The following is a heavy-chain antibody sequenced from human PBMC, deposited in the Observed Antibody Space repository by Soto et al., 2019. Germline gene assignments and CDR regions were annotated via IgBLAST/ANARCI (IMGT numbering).Heavy chain of an antibody. Sequence: GGSLRLSCAASGFTFSSYAMHWVRQAPGKGLEWVAVISYDGSNKYYADSVKGRFTISRDNSKNTLYLQMNSLRAEDTAVYYCARDMVRGVSPYDYMDVWGKGTTVTVSS. CDR2: ISYDGSNK. D-gene: IGHD3-10*01. J-gene: IGHJ6*03. CDR1: GFTFSSYA. V-gene: IGHV3-30*04. CDR3: ARDMVRGVSPYDYMDV.